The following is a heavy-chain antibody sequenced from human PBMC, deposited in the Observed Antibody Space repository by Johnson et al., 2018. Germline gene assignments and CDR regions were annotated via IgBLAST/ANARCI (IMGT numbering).Heavy chain of an antibody. CDR1: GFIFDDYA. Sequence: VQLVESGGGLVQPGRSLRLSCAASGFIFDDYAMHWVRQAPGKGLEWVSGISWNSGSIDYADSVKGRFTLARDNAKKSLYLQMNSLRAEDTAFYYCAKDLHIRTVITGADYWGQGTLVTVSS. V-gene: IGHV3-9*01. J-gene: IGHJ4*02. CDR3: AKDLHIRTVITGADY. D-gene: IGHD3-16*01. CDR2: ISWNSGSI.